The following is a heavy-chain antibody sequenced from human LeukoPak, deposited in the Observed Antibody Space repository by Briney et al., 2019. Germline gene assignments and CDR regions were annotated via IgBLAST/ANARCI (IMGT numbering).Heavy chain of an antibody. D-gene: IGHD6-13*01. Sequence: LAGGSLRLSCSASGFTFGDYTLSWVRQAPGKGLEWVGFIRSRAFGGTTEYAASVKGRFTISRDDSISIAYLQMNSLNTEDTAFYYCSRHSTAYFLPYYFDYWGQGTLVTVSS. CDR2: IRSRAFGGTT. V-gene: IGHV3-49*04. CDR1: GFTFGDYT. J-gene: IGHJ4*02. CDR3: SRHSTAYFLPYYFDY.